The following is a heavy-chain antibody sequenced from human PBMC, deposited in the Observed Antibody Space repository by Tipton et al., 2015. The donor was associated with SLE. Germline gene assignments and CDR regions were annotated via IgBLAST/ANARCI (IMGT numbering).Heavy chain of an antibody. CDR3: ARDGLGDQLPAVLVDY. CDR2: ISYDGSNK. CDR1: GFTFSSYA. D-gene: IGHD2-2*01. V-gene: IGHV3-30*04. Sequence: SLRLSCAASGFTFSSYAMHWVRQAPGKGLEWVAVISYDGSNKYYADSVKGRFTISRDNSKNTLYLQMNSLRAEDTAVYYCARDGLGDQLPAVLVDYWGQGTLVTVSS. J-gene: IGHJ4*02.